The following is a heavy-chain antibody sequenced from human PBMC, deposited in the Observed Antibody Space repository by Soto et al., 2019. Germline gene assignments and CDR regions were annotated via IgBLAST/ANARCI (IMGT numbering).Heavy chain of an antibody. V-gene: IGHV4-4*02. CDR3: ARRGVGATLVDY. CDR2: IYHSGST. CDR1: GGSISSSNW. Sequence: SETLSLTCAGSGGSISSSNWWSWVRQPPGKGLEWIGEIYHSGSTNYNPSLKSRVTISVDKSKNQFSLKLSSVTAADTAVYYCARRGVGATLVDYWGQGTLVTVSS. J-gene: IGHJ4*02. D-gene: IGHD1-26*01.